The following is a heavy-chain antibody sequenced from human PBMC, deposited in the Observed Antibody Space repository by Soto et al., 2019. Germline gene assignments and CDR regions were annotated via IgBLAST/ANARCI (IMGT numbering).Heavy chain of an antibody. CDR1: GYSFTHYW. CDR3: AGGEGIAVLDLNDFDY. J-gene: IGHJ4*02. V-gene: IGHV5-51*01. CDR2: IYPGDSAT. D-gene: IGHD6-19*01. Sequence: PGESLKISCKGSGYSFTHYWIGLVRQMPGEGLEWVGIIYPGDSATRYSPSFHGQATISDDKTITTAYLQWSSLKASDTAMYYCAGGEGIAVLDLNDFDYWGQGTLVTVSS.